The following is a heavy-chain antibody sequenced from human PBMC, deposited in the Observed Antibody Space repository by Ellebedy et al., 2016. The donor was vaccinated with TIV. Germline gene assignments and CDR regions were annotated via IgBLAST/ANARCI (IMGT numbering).Heavy chain of an antibody. CDR1: GGSISSSSYY. CDR2: IYYSGST. V-gene: IGHV4-39*01. D-gene: IGHD4-23*01. CDR3: ARKDDYGGDY. J-gene: IGHJ4*02. Sequence: GSLRLXCTVSGGSISSSSYYWGWIRQPPGKGLEWIGSIYYSGSTYYNPSLKSRVTISVDTSKNQFSLKLSSVTAADTAVYYCARKDDYGGDYWGQGTLVTVSS.